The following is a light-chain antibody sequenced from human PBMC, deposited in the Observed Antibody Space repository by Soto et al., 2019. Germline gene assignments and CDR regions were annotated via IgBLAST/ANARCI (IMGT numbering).Light chain of an antibody. CDR1: SSDVGGYNY. Sequence: QSVLTQPPSASGSPGQSVAISCTGTSSDVGGYNYVSWYQQHPGKAPKLMIYEVNKRPSGISNRFSGSKSGNTASLTISGLQAEDEADYYCGSYTTSSNYVFGTGTKVTVL. CDR3: GSYTTSSNYV. J-gene: IGLJ1*01. CDR2: EVN. V-gene: IGLV2-8*01.